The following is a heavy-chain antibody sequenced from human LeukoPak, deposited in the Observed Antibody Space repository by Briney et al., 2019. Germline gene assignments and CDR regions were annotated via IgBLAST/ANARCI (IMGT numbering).Heavy chain of an antibody. CDR3: ARNEGSEYGMDV. Sequence: PSETLSLTCTVSGGSISSSSYYWGWIRQPPGKGLEWIGSIYYSGSTYYNPSLKSRVTISVDTSKNQFSLKLSSVTAADTAVYYCARNEGSEYGMDVWGQGTTVTVSS. CDR2: IYYSGST. V-gene: IGHV4-39*01. CDR1: GGSISSSSYY. D-gene: IGHD3-10*01. J-gene: IGHJ6*02.